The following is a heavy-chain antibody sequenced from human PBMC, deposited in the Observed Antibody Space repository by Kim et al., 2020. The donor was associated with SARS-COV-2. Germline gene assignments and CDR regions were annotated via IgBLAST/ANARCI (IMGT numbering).Heavy chain of an antibody. D-gene: IGHD1-26*01. Sequence: TIYAQKFQGRVTMTEDTSTDTAYMELSSLRSEDTAVYYCATSGSYYAFDIWGQGTMVTVSS. V-gene: IGHV1-24*01. CDR3: ATSGSYYAFDI. CDR2: T. J-gene: IGHJ3*02.